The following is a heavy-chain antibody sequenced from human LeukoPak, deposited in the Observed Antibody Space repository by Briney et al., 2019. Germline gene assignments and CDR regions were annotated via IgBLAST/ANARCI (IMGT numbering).Heavy chain of an antibody. Sequence: SETLSLTCTVSGGSINTPNYYWGWIRQTPGKGLEWIGNIFYSGGTYYSPSLTSRVTISLDTSRNQFSLKLSSVTAADTAVYYCARGRAYSGSPFDYWGQGTLVTVSS. CDR3: ARGRAYSGSPFDY. CDR1: GGSINTPNYY. J-gene: IGHJ4*02. D-gene: IGHD1-26*01. CDR2: IFYSGGT. V-gene: IGHV4-39*07.